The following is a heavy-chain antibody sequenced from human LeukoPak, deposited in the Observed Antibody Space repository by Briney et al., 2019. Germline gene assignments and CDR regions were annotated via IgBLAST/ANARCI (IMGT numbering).Heavy chain of an antibody. CDR3: ARTWLLSYYRDV. D-gene: IGHD3-22*01. Sequence: GGSLRLSCAASGYTFSNTVMSWVRQAPGKGLEWVSSISAGGASTYYADSVKGRFTISRDNSKNTLYLQMSSLRAEGTAVYYCARTWLLSYYRDVWGKGTTVTGSS. CDR2: ISAGGAST. V-gene: IGHV3-23*01. CDR1: GYTFSNTV. J-gene: IGHJ6*04.